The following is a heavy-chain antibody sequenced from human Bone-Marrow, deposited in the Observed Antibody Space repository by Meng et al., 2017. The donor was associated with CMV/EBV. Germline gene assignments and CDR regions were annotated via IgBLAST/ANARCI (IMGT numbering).Heavy chain of an antibody. CDR2: INPKSNNT. V-gene: IGHV1-8*01. Sequence: ASVKVSCKASGYPFSNNDINWVRQAAGQGLEWMGWINPKSNNTGYAQNFQGRVTMTRDNAIGTAYMELSSLRSEDTAIYYCARGSLLYSGYYYYYYFMDVWGQGTTVTVSS. CDR3: ARGSLLYSGYYYYYYFMDV. CDR1: GYPFSNND. D-gene: IGHD2-21*01. J-gene: IGHJ6*02.